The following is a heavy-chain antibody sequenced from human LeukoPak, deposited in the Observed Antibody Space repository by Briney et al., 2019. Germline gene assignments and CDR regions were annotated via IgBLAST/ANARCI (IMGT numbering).Heavy chain of an antibody. D-gene: IGHD3-3*01. CDR2: IKQGGGEI. Sequence: GGSLRLSCAASGFTFSRYWMSWVRQLPRKGLEWVANIKQGGGEIYYVDSVKGRFTISRDNAKNSLYLQMNSLRAEDTAVYYCAREQYYDFWSGELYGMDVWGQGTTVTVSS. J-gene: IGHJ6*02. V-gene: IGHV3-7*03. CDR1: GFTFSRYW. CDR3: AREQYYDFWSGELYGMDV.